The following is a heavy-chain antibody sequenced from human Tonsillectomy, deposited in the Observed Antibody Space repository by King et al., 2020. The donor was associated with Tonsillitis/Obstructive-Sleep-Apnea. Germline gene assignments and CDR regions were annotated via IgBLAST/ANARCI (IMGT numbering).Heavy chain of an antibody. Sequence: QLQESGPGLVKPSQTLSLTCTVSGGSINTGGYYWSWIRQHPGQGLEWIGYIYYSGSTYYNPSLKSRVTISVDTSKNQFSLKLSSVTAADTAVYYCARGVDYYDSSGQNNWFDPWGQGTLVTVSS. V-gene: IGHV4-31*03. D-gene: IGHD3-22*01. CDR2: IYYSGST. J-gene: IGHJ5*02. CDR3: ARGVDYYDSSGQNNWFDP. CDR1: GGSINTGGYY.